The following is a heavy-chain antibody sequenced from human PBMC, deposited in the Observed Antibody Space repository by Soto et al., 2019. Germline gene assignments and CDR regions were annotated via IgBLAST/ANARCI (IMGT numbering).Heavy chain of an antibody. V-gene: IGHV3-21*01. CDR1: GFTFSSYS. D-gene: IGHD4-17*01. CDR2: ISSSGSYR. J-gene: IGHJ4*02. CDR3: TREYGDKYYFDY. Sequence: EVQLVESGGGLVKPGGSLRLSCAVSGFTFSSYSMNWVRQAPGKGLEWVSSISSSGSYRYYADSLKGRFTISRDNAVNSLYLQMNSLRVEDTAVYYCTREYGDKYYFDYWGQGSPVTVSS.